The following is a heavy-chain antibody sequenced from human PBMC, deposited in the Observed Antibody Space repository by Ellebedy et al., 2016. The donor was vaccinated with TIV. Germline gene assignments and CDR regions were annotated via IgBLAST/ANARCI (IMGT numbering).Heavy chain of an antibody. J-gene: IGHJ4*02. CDR1: GFTFDDYA. Sequence: GGSLRLSCAASGFTFDDYAMHWVRQAPGKGLEWVSGISWNSGSIGYADSVKGRFTISRDNAKNSLYLQMNSLRAEDTALYYCAKDYSIAAAGTGFDYWGQGTLVTVSS. V-gene: IGHV3-9*01. CDR3: AKDYSIAAAGTGFDY. CDR2: ISWNSGSI. D-gene: IGHD6-13*01.